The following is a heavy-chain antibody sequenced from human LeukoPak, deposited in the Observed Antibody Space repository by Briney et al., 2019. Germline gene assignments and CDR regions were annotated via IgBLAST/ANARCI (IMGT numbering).Heavy chain of an antibody. CDR1: GFTFSSYG. V-gene: IGHV3-30*18. CDR2: ISYDGSNK. D-gene: IGHD1-26*01. Sequence: GGSLRLSCAASGFTFSSYGMHWVRQAPGKGLEWVAVISYDGSNKYYADSVKGRFTISRDNSKNTLYLQMNSLRAEDTAVYYCAKSFGGSYPSYFDYWGQGTLVTVSS. CDR3: AKSFGGSYPSYFDY. J-gene: IGHJ4*02.